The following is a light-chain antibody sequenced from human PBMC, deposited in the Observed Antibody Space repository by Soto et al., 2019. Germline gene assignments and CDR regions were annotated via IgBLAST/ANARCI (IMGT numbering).Light chain of an antibody. J-gene: IGLJ2*01. CDR1: SSDVGGYNY. Sequence: QSALTQPASVSGSPGQSITISCTGTSSDVGGYNYVSWYQQHPGKVPKLVIYDVSDRPSGVSNRFSGSKSGNTASLTISGLQAEDEADYYCSSYTGSSTLVFGGGTKLTVL. CDR3: SSYTGSSTLV. CDR2: DVS. V-gene: IGLV2-14*01.